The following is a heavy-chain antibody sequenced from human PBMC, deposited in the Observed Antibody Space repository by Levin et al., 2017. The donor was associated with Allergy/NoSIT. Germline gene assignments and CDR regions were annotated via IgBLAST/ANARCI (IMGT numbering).Heavy chain of an antibody. CDR1: GFTFSSYE. D-gene: IGHD3-22*01. CDR2: ISSSGSTI. CDR3: ARDSGDDSSGYYYPLPFDY. V-gene: IGHV3-48*03. J-gene: IGHJ4*02. Sequence: PGGSLRLSCAASGFTFSSYEMNWVRQAPGKGLEWVSYISSSGSTIYYADSVKGRFTISRDNAKNSLYLQMNSLRAEDTAVYYCARDSGDDSSGYYYPLPFDYWGQGTLVTVSS.